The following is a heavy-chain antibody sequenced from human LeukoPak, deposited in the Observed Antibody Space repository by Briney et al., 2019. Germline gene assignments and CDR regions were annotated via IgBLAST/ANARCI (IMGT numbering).Heavy chain of an antibody. CDR2: LNSDGSRI. CDR1: GFTFSSSW. D-gene: IGHD3-10*01. CDR3: VGSGDLSY. J-gene: IGHJ4*02. V-gene: IGHV3-74*01. Sequence: GGSLRPSCTAFGFTFSSSWMHWVRQAPGKGLVWVSRLNSDGSRISYVDSVKGRFTISRDNAKNTLYLQMNSLRAEDTAVYYCVGSGDLSYWGQGTLVTVSS.